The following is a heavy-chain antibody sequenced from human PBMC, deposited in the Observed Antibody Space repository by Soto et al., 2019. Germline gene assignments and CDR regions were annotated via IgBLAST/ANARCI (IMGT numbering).Heavy chain of an antibody. CDR2: ISYDGSNK. Sequence: QVQLVESGGGVVQPGRSLRLSCAASGFTFSSYAMHWVRQAPGKGLEWVAVISYDGSNKYYADSVKGRFTISRDNSKNTLYLQMNSLRAEDKAVYYCARDSTDYGDTYYYYGMDVWGQGTTVTVSS. D-gene: IGHD4-17*01. V-gene: IGHV3-30-3*01. J-gene: IGHJ6*02. CDR3: ARDSTDYGDTYYYYGMDV. CDR1: GFTFSSYA.